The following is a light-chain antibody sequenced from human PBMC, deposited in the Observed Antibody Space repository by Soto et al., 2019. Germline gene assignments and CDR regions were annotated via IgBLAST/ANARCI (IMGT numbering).Light chain of an antibody. CDR2: AAS. Sequence: DIQLTQSPSFLSASVGDRVTITCRASQGISSYLAWYQQKPRKAPKLLIYAASTLQSGVPSRFSGSESGTEFTLTISSLQPEDFATYYCQQLNTYPFTFGGGTKVEIK. CDR3: QQLNTYPFT. J-gene: IGKJ4*01. V-gene: IGKV1-9*01. CDR1: QGISSY.